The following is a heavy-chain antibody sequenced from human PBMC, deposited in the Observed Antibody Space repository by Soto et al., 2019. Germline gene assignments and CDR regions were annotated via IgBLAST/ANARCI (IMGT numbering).Heavy chain of an antibody. CDR3: AKERGSSWFPQLYYFDY. J-gene: IGHJ4*02. CDR1: GFTFSSYA. D-gene: IGHD6-13*01. Sequence: PGGSLRLSCAASGFTFSSYAMSWVRQAPGKGLEWVSAISGSGGSTYYADSVKGRFTISRDNSKNTLYLQMNSLRAEDTAVYYCAKERGSSWFPQLYYFDYWGQGTLVTISS. CDR2: ISGSGGST. V-gene: IGHV3-23*01.